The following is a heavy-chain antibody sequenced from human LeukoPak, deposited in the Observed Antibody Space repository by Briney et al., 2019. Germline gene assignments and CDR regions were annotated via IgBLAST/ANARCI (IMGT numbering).Heavy chain of an antibody. CDR1: GYTFTSYD. CDR2: MNPNSGNT. V-gene: IGHV1-8*03. J-gene: IGHJ4*02. Sequence: ASVKVSCKASGYTFTSYDINWVRQATGQGLEWMGWMNPNSGNTGYAQKFQGRVTITRNTSISTAYMELSSLRSDDTAVYYCARADYCSGGSCYSGNFDYWGQGTLVTVSS. CDR3: ARADYCSGGSCYSGNFDY. D-gene: IGHD2-15*01.